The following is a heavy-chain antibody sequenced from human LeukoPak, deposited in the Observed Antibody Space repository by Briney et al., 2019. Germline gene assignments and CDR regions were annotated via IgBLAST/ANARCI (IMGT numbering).Heavy chain of an antibody. CDR1: GFTFSDYD. J-gene: IGHJ4*02. V-gene: IGHV3-30*03. CDR3: ARDLRTGSFLGY. D-gene: IGHD1-26*01. Sequence: RRPLRLSCAASGFTFSDYDMHWVRQAPGKGLEWVALISYDGSDSNKYYADSVKGRFTISRDNNKNTLYLQMNSLRADDTAVYYCARDLRTGSFLGYWGRGALVTVSS. CDR2: ISYDGSDSNK.